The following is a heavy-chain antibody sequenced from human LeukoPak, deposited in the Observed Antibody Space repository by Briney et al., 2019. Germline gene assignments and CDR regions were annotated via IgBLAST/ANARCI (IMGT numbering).Heavy chain of an antibody. J-gene: IGHJ4*02. V-gene: IGHV1-8*03. CDR3: ARGYLPARYCSSTSCLLPVGY. D-gene: IGHD2-2*01. Sequence: ASVKVSCKASGYTFTSYDINWVRQATGQGLEWMGWMNPNSGNTGYAQKFQGRVTITRNTSISTAYMELSSLRSEDTAVYYCARGYLPARYCSSTSCLLPVGYWGQGTLVTVSS. CDR1: GYTFTSYD. CDR2: MNPNSGNT.